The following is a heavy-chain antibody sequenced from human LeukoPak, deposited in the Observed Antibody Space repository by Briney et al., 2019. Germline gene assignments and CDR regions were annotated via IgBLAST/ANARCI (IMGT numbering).Heavy chain of an antibody. V-gene: IGHV4-59*08. Sequence: SETLSLTCTVSGGSISSYYWSWIRQPPGKGLGWIGYIYYSGSTNYNPSLKSRVTISVDTSKNQFSLKLSSVTAADTAVYYCARLDSSSWFDAFDIWGQGTMVTVSS. CDR2: IYYSGST. D-gene: IGHD6-13*01. CDR3: ARLDSSSWFDAFDI. J-gene: IGHJ3*02. CDR1: GGSISSYY.